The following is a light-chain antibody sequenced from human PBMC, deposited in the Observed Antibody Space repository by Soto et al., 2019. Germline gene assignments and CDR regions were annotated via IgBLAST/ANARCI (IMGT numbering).Light chain of an antibody. J-gene: IGLJ2*01. V-gene: IGLV2-8*01. CDR1: SSDVGGYNY. Sequence: QSALTQPPSASGSPGQSVTISCTGTSSDVGGYNYVSWYQQHPGKAPKLMIYEVSKRPSGVPDRFSGSKSGNMASLTVSGLQAEDEAYYYCSSYAGSNNLVFGGGTKLTVL. CDR3: SSYAGSNNLV. CDR2: EVS.